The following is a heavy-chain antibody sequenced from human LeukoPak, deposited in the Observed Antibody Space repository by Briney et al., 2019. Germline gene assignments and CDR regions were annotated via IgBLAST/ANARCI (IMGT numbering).Heavy chain of an antibody. CDR1: GGSITNFY. CDR3: ARVHSSGWSGGGYFDY. V-gene: IGHV4-4*07. J-gene: IGHJ4*02. CDR2: IYSSGTI. Sequence: SETLSLTCTVSGGSITNFYWSWIRQPAGKGLEWIGRIYSSGTITYNPSLERRVSMSVDTSKNQFSLKLSSVTAADTAVYYCARVHSSGWSGGGYFDYWGQGTLVTVSS. D-gene: IGHD6-19*01.